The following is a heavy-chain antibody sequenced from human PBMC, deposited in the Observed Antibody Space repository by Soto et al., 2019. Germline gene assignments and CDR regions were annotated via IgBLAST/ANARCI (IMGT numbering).Heavy chain of an antibody. J-gene: IGHJ4*02. CDR2: IYYSGST. CDR1: GGSIGSSGCY. Sequence: PSETQSLTSTVSGGSIGSSGCYWGWIRKPPGKGLEWIGSIYYSGSTYYNPSLKSRVTISVDTSKNQFSLKLSSVTAADTAVYYCASLGGYDSSGYYHIFDYWGQGTLVTGSS. V-gene: IGHV4-39*01. D-gene: IGHD3-22*01. CDR3: ASLGGYDSSGYYHIFDY.